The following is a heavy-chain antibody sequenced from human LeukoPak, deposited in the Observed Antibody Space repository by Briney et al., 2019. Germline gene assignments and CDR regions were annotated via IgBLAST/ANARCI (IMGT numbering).Heavy chain of an antibody. V-gene: IGHV4-34*01. CDR2: INHSGST. CDR3: ARGLRLPKGSSWNYYYYGMDV. Sequence: PSETLSLTCAVYGGSFSGYYWSWIRQPPGKGLEWIGEINHSGSTNYNPSLKSRVTISVDTSKNQFSLKLSSVTAADTAVYYCARGLRLPKGSSWNYYYYGMDVWGQGTTVTVSS. CDR1: GGSFSGYY. J-gene: IGHJ6*02. D-gene: IGHD6-13*01.